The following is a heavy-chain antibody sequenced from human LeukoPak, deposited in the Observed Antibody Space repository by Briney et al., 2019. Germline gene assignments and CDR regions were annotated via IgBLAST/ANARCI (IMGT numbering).Heavy chain of an antibody. CDR2: IYYTGVA. Sequence: PSETLSLTCTVSGGSISSSTYYWGWVRQPPGKGLEWIGSIYYTGVAYYIPSLKSRATISLDTSENQFSLKVNSVTAAETAVYYCARHAYPYHFDSWGQGILVTVSS. V-gene: IGHV4-39*01. D-gene: IGHD2-2*01. J-gene: IGHJ4*02. CDR1: GGSISSSTYY. CDR3: ARHAYPYHFDS.